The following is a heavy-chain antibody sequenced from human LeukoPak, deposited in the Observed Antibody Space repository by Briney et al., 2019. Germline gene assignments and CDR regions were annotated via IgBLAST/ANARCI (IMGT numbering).Heavy chain of an antibody. CDR2: IYTSGST. Sequence: SETLSLTCTVSGGSISSYYWSWIRQPPGEGLEWIGYIYTSGSTNYNPSLKSRVTISVDTSKNQFSLKLSSVTAADTAVYYCARGPHSSLRSDNKYYYYMDVWGKGTTVTVSS. CDR1: GGSISSYY. D-gene: IGHD2-15*01. CDR3: ARGPHSSLRSDNKYYYYMDV. J-gene: IGHJ6*03. V-gene: IGHV4-4*09.